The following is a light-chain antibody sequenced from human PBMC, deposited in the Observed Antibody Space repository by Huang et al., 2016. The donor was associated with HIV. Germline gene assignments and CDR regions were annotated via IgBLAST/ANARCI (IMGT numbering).Light chain of an antibody. Sequence: EIVLTQSPGTLSLSPGEGATLSCRASQSINNNYLAWFQQKPGLPPRLLIYVASSRATGVPDRFTGSGSGTDFNLTISRLETEDFAMYFCQHYGTSPQTFGQGTKLEIK. CDR2: VAS. V-gene: IGKV3-20*01. CDR3: QHYGTSPQT. CDR1: QSINNNY. J-gene: IGKJ2*01.